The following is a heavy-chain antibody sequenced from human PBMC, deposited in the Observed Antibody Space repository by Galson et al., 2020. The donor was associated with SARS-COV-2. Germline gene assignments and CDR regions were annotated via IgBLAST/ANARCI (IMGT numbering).Heavy chain of an antibody. V-gene: IGHV4-61*02. J-gene: IGHJ2*01. CDR1: SGSLRSASHY. Sequence: SETLSLPCTVSSGSLRSASHYWTWIRQPAWTGLQWIGRIYTSGRTNYNPSLKSRVTMSVDTSKNQFSLKLTSVTAADTAVYYCARVIRGAWYFDLWGRGTLVTVSS. CDR3: ARVIRGAWYFDL. CDR2: IYTSGRT. D-gene: IGHD3-16*01.